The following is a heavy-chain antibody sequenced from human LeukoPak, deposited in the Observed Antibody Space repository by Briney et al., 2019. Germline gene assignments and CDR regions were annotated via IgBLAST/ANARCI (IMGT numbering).Heavy chain of an antibody. J-gene: IGHJ3*02. CDR2: ISGSGGST. V-gene: IGHV3-23*01. Sequence: GGSLRLSCAASGFTFSSYAMSWVRQAPGKGLEWVSAISGSGGSTYYADSVKGRFTTSRDNSKNTLYLQMNSLRAEDTAVYYCAGSWSPYDAFDIWGQGTMVSVSS. CDR3: AGSWSPYDAFDI. D-gene: IGHD6-13*01. CDR1: GFTFSSYA.